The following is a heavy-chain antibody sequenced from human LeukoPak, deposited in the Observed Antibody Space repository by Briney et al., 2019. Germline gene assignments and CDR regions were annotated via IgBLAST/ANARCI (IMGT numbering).Heavy chain of an antibody. V-gene: IGHV4-34*01. Sequence: SETLSLTCAVYGGSFSGYYWSWIRQPPGKGLEWIGEINHSGSTNYNPSLKSRVTISVDTSKNQFSLKLSSVTAADRAVYYCASNSYGFCFDYWGQGTLVTVSS. D-gene: IGHD5-18*01. CDR2: INHSGST. CDR3: ASNSYGFCFDY. J-gene: IGHJ4*02. CDR1: GGSFSGYY.